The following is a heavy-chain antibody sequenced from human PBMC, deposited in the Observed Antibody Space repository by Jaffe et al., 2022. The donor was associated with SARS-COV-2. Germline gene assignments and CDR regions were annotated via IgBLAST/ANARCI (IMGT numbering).Heavy chain of an antibody. J-gene: IGHJ4*02. Sequence: EVQLVESGGGLVQPGGSLRLSCAASGFTFSNYWMTWVRQTPEKGLEWVANTHPGGGQRSHVDSVRGRFTISRDNARNSLYLQMNSLRVEDTAIYYCARDPFYGALDQWGQGTLVVVSS. V-gene: IGHV3-7*01. CDR1: GFTFSNYW. CDR2: THPGGGQR. CDR3: ARDPFYGALDQ. D-gene: IGHD3-10*01.